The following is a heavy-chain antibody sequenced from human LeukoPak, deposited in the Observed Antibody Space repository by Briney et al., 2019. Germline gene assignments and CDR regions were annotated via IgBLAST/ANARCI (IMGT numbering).Heavy chain of an antibody. CDR3: ARAVERSNYYGSGSYSD. CDR1: GYTFTSYD. D-gene: IGHD3-10*01. CDR2: MNPNSGNT. Sequence: ASVKVSCKASGYTFTSYDINWVRQATGQGLEWMGWMNPNSGNTGYAQKFQGRVTMTRNTSISTAYMELSSLRSEDTAVYYCARAVERSNYYGSGSYSDWGQGTLVTVSS. J-gene: IGHJ4*02. V-gene: IGHV1-8*01.